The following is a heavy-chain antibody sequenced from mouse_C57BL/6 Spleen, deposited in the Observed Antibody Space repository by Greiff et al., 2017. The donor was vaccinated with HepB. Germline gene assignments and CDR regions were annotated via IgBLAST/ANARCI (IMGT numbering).Heavy chain of an antibody. J-gene: IGHJ2*01. V-gene: IGHV5-6*01. CDR1: GFTFSSYG. CDR3: AREGYYGNSYYFDY. CDR2: ISSGGSYT. D-gene: IGHD2-1*01. Sequence: EVQRVESGGDLVKPGGSLKLSCAASGFTFSSYGMSWVRQTPDKRLEWVATISSGGSYTYYPDSVKGRFTISSDNAKNTLYLQMSSLKSEDTAMYYCAREGYYGNSYYFDYWGQGTTLTVSS.